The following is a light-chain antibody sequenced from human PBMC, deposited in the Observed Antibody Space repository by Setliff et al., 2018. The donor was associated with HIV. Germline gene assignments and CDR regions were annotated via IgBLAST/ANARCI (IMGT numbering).Light chain of an antibody. CDR1: SSDVGAYNY. CDR3: FSYAGSYNGV. Sequence: QSALAQPRSVSGSPGQSVTISCTGTSSDVGAYNYVSWYQQHPGKAPKLMICDVSKRPSGVPDRFSASKSGNTASLTISGLQAEDEADYYCFSYAGSYNGVFGGGTKVTVL. J-gene: IGLJ3*02. CDR2: DVS. V-gene: IGLV2-11*01.